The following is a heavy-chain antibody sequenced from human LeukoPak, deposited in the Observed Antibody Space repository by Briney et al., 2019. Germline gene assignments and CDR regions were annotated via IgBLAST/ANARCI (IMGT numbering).Heavy chain of an antibody. CDR1: GFTFSNYG. Sequence: ETGGSLRLSCAASGFTFSNYGMHWVRQAPGKGLEWVAVIWFDGSNEYYADSVKGRFTISRDNSKNTLYLHMSRLRGEDTAVYFCSRHVEVDCSTPSCFPFDSWGQGSLVTVSS. D-gene: IGHD2-2*01. J-gene: IGHJ4*02. V-gene: IGHV3-33*01. CDR2: IWFDGSNE. CDR3: SRHVEVDCSTPSCFPFDS.